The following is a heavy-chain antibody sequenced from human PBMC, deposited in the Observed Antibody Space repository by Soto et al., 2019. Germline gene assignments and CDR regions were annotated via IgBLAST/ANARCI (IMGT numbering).Heavy chain of an antibody. V-gene: IGHV3-74*01. Sequence: EVQLVDSGGDLVQPGGSPRLSCAASGFTFSSYWMHWVRQAPGKGLVWVSRINSDGSATNYADSVKGRFTISRDNAKNTLYLQMNSLRAEDTAMYFCVRGVVAANCFDYWGQGALVTVSS. CDR3: VRGVVAANCFDY. CDR1: GFTFSSYW. CDR2: INSDGSAT. D-gene: IGHD2-15*01. J-gene: IGHJ4*02.